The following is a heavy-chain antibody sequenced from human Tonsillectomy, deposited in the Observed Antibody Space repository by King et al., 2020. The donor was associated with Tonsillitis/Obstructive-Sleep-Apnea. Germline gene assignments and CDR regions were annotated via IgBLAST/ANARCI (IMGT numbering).Heavy chain of an antibody. CDR2: IYTSGST. J-gene: IGHJ6*02. D-gene: IGHD3-22*01. CDR3: ARDYYESSGPHLYYYGMDV. V-gene: IGHV4-4*07. Sequence: VQLQESGPGLVKPSETLSLTCTVSGGSISSYYWSWIRQPAGKGLEWIGRIYTSGSTNYNPSLKSRVTMSVDTSKNQFSLKLSSVTAADTAVYYCARDYYESSGPHLYYYGMDVWGQGTTVTVSS. CDR1: GGSISSYY.